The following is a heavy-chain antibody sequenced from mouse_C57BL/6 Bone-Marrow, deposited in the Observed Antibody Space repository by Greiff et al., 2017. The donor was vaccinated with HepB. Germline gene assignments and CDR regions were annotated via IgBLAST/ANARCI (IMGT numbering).Heavy chain of an antibody. CDR1: GYTFTSYT. V-gene: IGHV1-4*01. J-gene: IGHJ3*01. Sequence: VQLQQSGAELARPGASVKMSCKASGYTFTSYTMHWVKQRPGQGLEWIGYINPSSGYTKYTQKFKDKATLTADKSSSTAYMQLSSLTSEDSAVYYCARSYDGYYGGFAYWGQGTLVTVSA. CDR2: INPSSGYT. D-gene: IGHD2-3*01. CDR3: ARSYDGYYGGFAY.